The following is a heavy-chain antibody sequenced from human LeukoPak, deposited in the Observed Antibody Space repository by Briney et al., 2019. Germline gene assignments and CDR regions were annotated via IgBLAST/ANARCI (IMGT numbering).Heavy chain of an antibody. V-gene: IGHV3-43*02. CDR2: ISGDGGST. Sequence: GGSLRLSCAASGFTFDHYAMHWVRQPPGKGPEWVSLISGDGGSTYYADSVKGRFTISRDNAKNTLYLQMNSLRAEDTAVYYCARDRDGYNDYWGQGTLVTVSS. CDR1: GFTFDHYA. D-gene: IGHD5-24*01. J-gene: IGHJ4*02. CDR3: ARDRDGYNDY.